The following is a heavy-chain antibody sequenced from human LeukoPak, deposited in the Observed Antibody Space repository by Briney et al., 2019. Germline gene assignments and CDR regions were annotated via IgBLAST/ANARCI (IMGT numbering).Heavy chain of an antibody. V-gene: IGHV7-4-1*02. CDR1: GYTFTSYA. CDR3: GRDPKLGIRGYTYGYIDF. Sequence: ASVKVSCKASGYTFTSYAMHWVRQAPGQRLEWMGWINTNTGNPTYAQGFFTGRYVFSLDTSVNTAYLQITGLKADDTAVYYCGRDPKLGIRGYTYGYIDFWGQGTLVTVAS. CDR2: INTNTGNP. J-gene: IGHJ4*02. D-gene: IGHD5-18*01.